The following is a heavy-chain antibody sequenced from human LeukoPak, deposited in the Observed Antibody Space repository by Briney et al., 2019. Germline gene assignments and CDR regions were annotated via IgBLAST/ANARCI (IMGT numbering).Heavy chain of an antibody. CDR1: GFTFSSYS. J-gene: IGHJ4*02. CDR3: ASTTGDRDY. D-gene: IGHD7-27*01. V-gene: IGHV3-21*01. Sequence: VGSLRLSCVASGFTFSSYSMNSVRQAPGKGLEWLSYISGSSTYIYYVDSLKGRFTISRDNAKNSLYLQMNSLRVEDTAVYYCASTTGDRDYWGQGTLVNVSS. CDR2: ISGSSTYI.